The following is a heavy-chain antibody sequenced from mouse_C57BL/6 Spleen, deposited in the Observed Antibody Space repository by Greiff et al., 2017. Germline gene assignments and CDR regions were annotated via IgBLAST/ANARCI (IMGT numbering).Heavy chain of an antibody. Sequence: VQLQQSGAELVRPGSSVKLSCKASGYTFTSYWMHWVKQRPIQGLEWIGNIDPSDSETPYNQKFKDKATLTVDKSSSTAYMQLSSLTSEDSAVYYCAVDSSGYSYAMDYWGQGTSVTVSS. CDR2: IDPSDSET. V-gene: IGHV1-52*01. CDR3: AVDSSGYSYAMDY. CDR1: GYTFTSYW. D-gene: IGHD3-2*02. J-gene: IGHJ4*01.